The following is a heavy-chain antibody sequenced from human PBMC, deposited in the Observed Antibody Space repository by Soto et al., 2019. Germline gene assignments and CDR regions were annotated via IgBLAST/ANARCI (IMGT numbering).Heavy chain of an antibody. D-gene: IGHD3-22*01. Sequence: GGSLRLSCAASGFTFSSYAMSWVRQAPGKGLEWVSLIYSSGSTHYADSVKGRFTISRDNSKNTVHLQMNTLRAEDTAVYYCARRPLNSNGAYWGQGTLVTVSS. CDR2: IYSSGST. CDR3: ARRPLNSNGAY. CDR1: GFTFSSYA. V-gene: IGHV3-23*05. J-gene: IGHJ4*02.